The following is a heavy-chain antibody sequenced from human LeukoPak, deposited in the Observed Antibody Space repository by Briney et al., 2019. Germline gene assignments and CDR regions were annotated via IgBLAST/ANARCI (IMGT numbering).Heavy chain of an antibody. CDR1: GGSFSGYY. J-gene: IGHJ6*03. CDR3: ARDGYCSSTSCYSYYYYYMDV. D-gene: IGHD2-2*02. CDR2: IYTSGST. Sequence: SETLSLTCAVYGGSFSGYYWSWIRQPPGKGLEWIGRIYTSGSTNYNPSLKSRVTMSVDTSKNQFSLKLSSVTAADTAVYYCARDGYCSSTSCYSYYYYYMDVWGKGTTVTVSS. V-gene: IGHV4-4*07.